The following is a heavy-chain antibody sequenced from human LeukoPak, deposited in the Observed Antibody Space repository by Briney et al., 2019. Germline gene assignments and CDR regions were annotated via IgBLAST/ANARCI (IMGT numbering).Heavy chain of an antibody. J-gene: IGHJ4*02. V-gene: IGHV1-46*01. CDR2: INPSSGST. CDR1: GYXFTTYY. CDR3: ARELPNTGYFDY. D-gene: IGHD2-15*01. Sequence: ASVKVSCKASGYXFTTYYIHWVRQAPGQGLEWMGIINPSSGSTSYAQKFQGRVTMTRDTSTSTVYMELSSLRSEDTAVYYCARELPNTGYFDYWGQGALVTVSS.